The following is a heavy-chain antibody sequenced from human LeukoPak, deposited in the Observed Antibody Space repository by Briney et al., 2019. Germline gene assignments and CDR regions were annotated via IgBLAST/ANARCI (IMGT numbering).Heavy chain of an antibody. CDR1: GGAFSSYA. Sequence: SVKVSCKASGGAFSSYAISWVRQAPGQGLEWMGRIILIFGTANYAQKFQGRVTITADKSTSTAYMELSSLRSEDTAVYYCARVFSEDPGYSGYDYGYWGQGTLVTVSS. V-gene: IGHV1-69*06. J-gene: IGHJ4*02. CDR3: ARVFSEDPGYSGYDYGY. CDR2: IILIFGTA. D-gene: IGHD5-12*01.